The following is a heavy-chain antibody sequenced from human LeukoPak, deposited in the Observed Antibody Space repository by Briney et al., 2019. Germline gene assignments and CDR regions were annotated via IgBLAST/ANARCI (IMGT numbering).Heavy chain of an antibody. V-gene: IGHV7-4-1*02. CDR3: AREFPTYDILTGYSPDYAFDI. Sequence: ASVKVSCKASGYTFTSYAMNWVRQAPGQGLEWMGWINTNTGNPTYAQGFTGRFVFSLDTSVSTAYLQISSLKAEDTAVYYCAREFPTYDILTGYSPDYAFDIWGQGTMVTVSS. D-gene: IGHD3-9*01. J-gene: IGHJ3*02. CDR2: INTNTGNP. CDR1: GYTFTSYA.